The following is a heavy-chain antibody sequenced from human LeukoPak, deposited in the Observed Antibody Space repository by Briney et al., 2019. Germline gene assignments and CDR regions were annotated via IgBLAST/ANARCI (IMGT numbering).Heavy chain of an antibody. V-gene: IGHV6-1*01. CDR1: GDSVSSNSAA. Sequence: SQTLSLTCAISGDSVSSNSAARNWIRQSPSRGLERLGRTYYRSKWYNDYAVSVKSRIIINPDTSKNQFSLRLNSVTPEDTAVYYCARGWLIGYFDYWGQETLVTVSS. CDR2: TYYRSKWYN. CDR3: ARGWLIGYFDY. D-gene: IGHD2/OR15-2a*01. J-gene: IGHJ4*02.